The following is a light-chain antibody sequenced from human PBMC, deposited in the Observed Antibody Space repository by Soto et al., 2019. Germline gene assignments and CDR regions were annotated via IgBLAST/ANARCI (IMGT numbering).Light chain of an antibody. Sequence: DIQMTQSPSSLSASVGDRVTITCQASQDISKYLNWYQQQPGKAPKLLIYDASNLETGVPSRFSGTGSGAYYIVTISSLHPEDFATYHCQQYDSFPFTFGPGTKVEIK. J-gene: IGKJ3*01. CDR2: DAS. CDR3: QQYDSFPFT. CDR1: QDISKY. V-gene: IGKV1-33*01.